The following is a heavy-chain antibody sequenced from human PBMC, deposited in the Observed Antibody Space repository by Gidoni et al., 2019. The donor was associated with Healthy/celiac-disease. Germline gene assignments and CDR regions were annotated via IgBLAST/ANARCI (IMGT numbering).Heavy chain of an antibody. CDR1: GFTFRSYA. Sequence: QVQLVESGGGVVQPGRSLRLSCAASGFTFRSYALHWVRQAPGKGVEWVAVISYDGSNKYYADSVKGRFTISRDNSKNTLYLQMNSLRAEDTAVYYCARGARFDYFDYWGQGTLVTVSS. D-gene: IGHD3-3*01. V-gene: IGHV3-30-3*01. CDR3: ARGARFDYFDY. J-gene: IGHJ4*02. CDR2: ISYDGSNK.